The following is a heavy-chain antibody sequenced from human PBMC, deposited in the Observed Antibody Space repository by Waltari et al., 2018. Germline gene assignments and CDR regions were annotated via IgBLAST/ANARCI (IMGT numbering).Heavy chain of an antibody. CDR2: INHSGST. CDR3: ARGRYYDFWSGYSSRANWFDP. D-gene: IGHD3-3*01. Sequence: QVQLQPWGAGLLKPSATLSLTCAVYGGSFSGYYWSWIRQPPGTGLEWIGEINHSGSTNYNPSLKSRVTISVDTSKNQFSLKLSSVTAADTAVYYCARGRYYDFWSGYSSRANWFDPWGQGTLVTVSS. J-gene: IGHJ5*02. CDR1: GGSFSGYY. V-gene: IGHV4-34*01.